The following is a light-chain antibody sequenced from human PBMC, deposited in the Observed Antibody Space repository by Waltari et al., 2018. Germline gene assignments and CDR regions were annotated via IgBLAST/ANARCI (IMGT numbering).Light chain of an antibody. J-gene: IGKJ1*01. V-gene: IGKV1-5*03. CDR2: QAS. CDR1: QIISSW. CDR3: QQYNTYPRT. Sequence: DIQMTQSTSTLSASVGDSVTITCRASQIISSWLAWYQQKPGKAPNLLISQASSLESGVPSRFSGSGSGTEFTLTISSLQPDDFATYYCQQYNTYPRTFGQGTRVEIK.